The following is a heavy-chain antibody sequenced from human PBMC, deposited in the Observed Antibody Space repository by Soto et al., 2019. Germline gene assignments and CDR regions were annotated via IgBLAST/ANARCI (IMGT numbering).Heavy chain of an antibody. CDR2: VNYLGNT. J-gene: IGHJ6*02. CDR3: ERSRNLDV. Sequence: QVQLQQWGAGLLKPSETLSLTCAVYGGSFSDYYWNWIRQPPGKGLEWIGEVNYLGNTNYSPSILGRVTISIDTSKNQLSLELTSVTAADTAVYYCERSRNLDVWGQGTKVTVSS. V-gene: IGHV4-34*02. CDR1: GGSFSDYY. D-gene: IGHD1-1*01.